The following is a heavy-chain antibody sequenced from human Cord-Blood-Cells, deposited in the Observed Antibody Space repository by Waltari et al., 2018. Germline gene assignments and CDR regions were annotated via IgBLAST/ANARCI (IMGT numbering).Heavy chain of an antibody. CDR3: ARGGSHDAFDI. V-gene: IGHV3-53*01. J-gene: IGHJ3*02. CDR2: IYSGGST. CDR1: GFTVSSNY. Sequence: EVQLVESGGGLIQPGGSLRLSCAASGFTVSSNYMSWVRQAPGKGLEWVSGIYSGGSTYYAYSVKGRFTISRDNSKNALYLQMNSLRAEDTAVYYCARGGSHDAFDIWGQGTMVTVSS. D-gene: IGHD1-26*01.